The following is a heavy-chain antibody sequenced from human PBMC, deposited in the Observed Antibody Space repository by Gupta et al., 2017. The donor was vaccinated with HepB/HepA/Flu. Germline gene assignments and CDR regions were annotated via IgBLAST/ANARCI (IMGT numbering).Heavy chain of an antibody. Sequence: QITLKESGPTLVKPTQTLTLTCTFSGFSLSTSGVGVGWIRQPPGKALEWLALIYWDDDKRYSPSLKSRLTITKDTSKNQVVLTMTNMDPVDTATYYCAHSTSRYYDYVWVSYRYDNFDYWGQGTLVTVSS. D-gene: IGHD3-16*02. J-gene: IGHJ4*02. CDR3: AHSTSRYYDYVWVSYRYDNFDY. CDR2: IYWDDDK. V-gene: IGHV2-5*02. CDR1: GFSLSTSGVG.